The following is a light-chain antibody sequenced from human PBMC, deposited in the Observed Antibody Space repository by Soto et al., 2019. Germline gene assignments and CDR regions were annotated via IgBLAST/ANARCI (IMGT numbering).Light chain of an antibody. V-gene: IGLV2-14*01. CDR2: DVS. CDR3: CSYTTSNTRQIV. Sequence: SALTQPASVSGSPGQSITISCTGTSSDVGGYNYVSWYQQQPGKAPKFMIYDVSNRPSGVSNRFSGSKSGNTASLTISGLQAEDEADYYCCSYTTSNTRQIVFGTGTRSPS. J-gene: IGLJ1*01. CDR1: SSDVGGYNY.